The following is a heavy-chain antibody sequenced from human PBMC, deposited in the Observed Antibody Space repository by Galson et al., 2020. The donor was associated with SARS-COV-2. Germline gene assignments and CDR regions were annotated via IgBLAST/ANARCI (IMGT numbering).Heavy chain of an antibody. D-gene: IGHD1-1*01. Sequence: ASVTVSCKASGSTFTSYDISWVRQATGQGLEWMGWISVYTGNKNYAQSVQGRVTMTTDTSTSTAYMYMRRLRSDDTAMYYCAREARTGEFDYWGQGTLVTVAS. CDR1: GSTFTSYD. J-gene: IGHJ4*02. V-gene: IGHV1-18*04. CDR3: AREARTGEFDY. CDR2: ISVYTGNK.